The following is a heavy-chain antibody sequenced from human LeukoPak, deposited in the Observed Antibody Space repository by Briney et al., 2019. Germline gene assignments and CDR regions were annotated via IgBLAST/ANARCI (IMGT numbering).Heavy chain of an antibody. V-gene: IGHV4-34*01. CDR2: INHSGST. CDR3: ARIRGLWYCSSTSCYGYYYYMDV. J-gene: IGHJ6*03. CDR1: GGSFSGYY. Sequence: SETLSLTCAVYGGSFSGYYWSWVRQPPGKGLEWIGEINHSGSTNYNPALKRRGTISVDTSRNQFSLKLSSVTAADTAVYYCARIRGLWYCSSTSCYGYYYYMDVWGKGTTVAVSS. D-gene: IGHD2-2*01.